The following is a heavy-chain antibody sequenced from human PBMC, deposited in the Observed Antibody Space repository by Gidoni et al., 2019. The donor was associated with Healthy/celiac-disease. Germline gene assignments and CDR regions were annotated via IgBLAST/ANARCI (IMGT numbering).Heavy chain of an antibody. CDR3: TREPLAVAGWRDEVGFDY. J-gene: IGHJ4*02. Sequence: EVQLVESGGGLVQPGRSLRLSCTASGFTFGDYAMSWFRQGPGKGLEWVGFIRSKAYGGTTEYAASVKGRFTISRDDSKSIAYLQMNSLKTEDTAVYYCTREPLAVAGWRDEVGFDYWGQGTLVTVSS. D-gene: IGHD6-19*01. CDR2: IRSKAYGGTT. V-gene: IGHV3-49*03. CDR1: GFTFGDYA.